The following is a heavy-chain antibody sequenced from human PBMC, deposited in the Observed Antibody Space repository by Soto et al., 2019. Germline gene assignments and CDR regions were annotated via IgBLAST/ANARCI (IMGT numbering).Heavy chain of an antibody. Sequence: QVQLVQSGAEVKKPGSSVKVSWKASGGTFSSYAISWVRQAPGQGLEWMGGIIPIFGTANYAQKFQGRVTITADKSTSTAYMELSSLRSEDTAVYYCARCALLRYQIFPYGMDVWGQGTTVTVSS. D-gene: IGHD3-9*01. CDR1: GGTFSSYA. V-gene: IGHV1-69*06. CDR3: ARCALLRYQIFPYGMDV. J-gene: IGHJ6*02. CDR2: IIPIFGTA.